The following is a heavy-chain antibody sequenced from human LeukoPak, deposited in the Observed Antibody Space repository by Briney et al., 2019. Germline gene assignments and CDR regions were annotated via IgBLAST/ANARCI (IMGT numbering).Heavy chain of an antibody. CDR2: ILYDGSNG. D-gene: IGHD1-26*01. CDR3: AKGGQGNGPSRGAVYGMDV. J-gene: IGHJ6*02. V-gene: IGHV3-30*18. CDR1: GSPFSSYY. Sequence: GGSLRLSLAAPGSPFSSYYMHRVRPAPGKGVGGVAVILYDGSNGDYVDSVKGRFTISRDNSKNTLSLQLNSLRADDTAVYYCAKGGQGNGPSRGAVYGMDVWGQGTTVTVSS.